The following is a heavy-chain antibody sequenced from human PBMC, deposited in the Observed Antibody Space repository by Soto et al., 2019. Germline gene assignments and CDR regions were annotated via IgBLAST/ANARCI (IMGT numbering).Heavy chain of an antibody. V-gene: IGHV3-23*01. D-gene: IGHD5-12*01. CDR2: ISGSGGST. J-gene: IGHJ4*02. CDR1: GFTFSSYA. CDR3: AHSRRDGYNYESFDY. Sequence: PGGSLRLSCAASGFTFSSYAMRWVRQAPGKGLEWVSAISGSGGSTYYADSVKSRLTITKDTSKNQVVLTITNMDPVDTATYYCAHSRRDGYNYESFDYWGQGTLVTVSS.